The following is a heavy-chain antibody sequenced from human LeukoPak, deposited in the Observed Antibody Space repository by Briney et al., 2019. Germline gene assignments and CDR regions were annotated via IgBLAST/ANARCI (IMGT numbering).Heavy chain of an antibody. D-gene: IGHD5-12*01. CDR2: INSDGIST. Sequence: PGGSLRLSCAASGFTFSRYWMHWVRQGPGNGLVWVSRINSDGISTTYADSMKGRFTISRDNAKNTLYLQMNSLRGEDTAVYYCARGRATTGDLGGLDPWGQGTLVTVSS. CDR3: ARGRATTGDLGGLDP. CDR1: GFTFSRYW. J-gene: IGHJ5*02. V-gene: IGHV3-74*01.